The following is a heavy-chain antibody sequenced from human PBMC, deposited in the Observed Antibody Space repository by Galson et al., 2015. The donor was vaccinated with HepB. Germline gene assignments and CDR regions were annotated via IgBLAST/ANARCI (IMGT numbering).Heavy chain of an antibody. J-gene: IGHJ3*02. V-gene: IGHV4-61*02. CDR2: IYTSGST. CDR3: ARGEFVRGSGGAFDI. Sequence: TLSLTCTVSGGSISSGSYFWSWSRPPAGKGLEWIGRIYTSGSTNYNPSLKSRVTLSVDTSKNQFSLKLSSVTAADTAVYYCARGEFVRGSGGAFDIWGQGTMVTVSS. D-gene: IGHD3-10*01. CDR1: GGSISSGSYF.